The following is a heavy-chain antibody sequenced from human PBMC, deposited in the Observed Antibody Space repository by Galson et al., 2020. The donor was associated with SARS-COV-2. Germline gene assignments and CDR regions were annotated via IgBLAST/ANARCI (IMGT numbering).Heavy chain of an antibody. J-gene: IGHJ6*03. V-gene: IGHV1-69*13. Sequence: SVKVSCKASGGTFSSYAISWVRQAPGQGLEWMGGIIPIFGTANYAQKFQGRVTITADESTSTAYMELSSLRSEDTAVYYCASQPAAAGYYYYYMDVWGKGTTVTVSS. D-gene: IGHD6-13*01. CDR3: ASQPAAAGYYYYYMDV. CDR2: IIPIFGTA. CDR1: GGTFSSYA.